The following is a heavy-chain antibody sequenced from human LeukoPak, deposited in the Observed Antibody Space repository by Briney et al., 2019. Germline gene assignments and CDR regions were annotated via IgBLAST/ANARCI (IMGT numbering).Heavy chain of an antibody. J-gene: IGHJ4*02. CDR1: GYTITNNY. D-gene: IGHD6-19*01. Sequence: GASVKVSCKASGYTITNNYMHWVRQAPGQGLEWMGVINPSGTGTSYAQKFQGRITMSRDTSTSTVYMELRSLRSDDTAVYYCARVAVAVIFDYWGQGTLVTVSS. CDR2: INPSGTGT. V-gene: IGHV1-46*01. CDR3: ARVAVAVIFDY.